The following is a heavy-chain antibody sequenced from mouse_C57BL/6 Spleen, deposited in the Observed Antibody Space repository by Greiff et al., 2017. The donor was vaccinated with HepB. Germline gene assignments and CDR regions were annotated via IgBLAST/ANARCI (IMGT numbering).Heavy chain of an antibody. D-gene: IGHD1-1*01. CDR2: IYPGDGDT. V-gene: IGHV1-82*01. Sequence: VQLQQSGPELVKPGASVKISCKASGYAFSSSWMNWVKQRPGKGLEWIGRIYPGDGDTNYNGKFKGKATLTADKSSSTAYMQLSSLTSEDSAVYFCARSYYYGSSSRYFDVWGTGTTVTVSS. J-gene: IGHJ1*03. CDR3: ARSYYYGSSSRYFDV. CDR1: GYAFSSSW.